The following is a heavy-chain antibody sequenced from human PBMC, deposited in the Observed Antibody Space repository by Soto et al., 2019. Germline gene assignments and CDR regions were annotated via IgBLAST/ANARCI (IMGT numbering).Heavy chain of an antibody. D-gene: IGHD3-22*01. CDR2: ISYDGSSK. CDR1: GFTFSSYA. Sequence: PGGSLRLSCAASGFTFSSYAMHWVRQAPGKGLEWVAVISYDGSSKYYADSVKGRFTISRDNSKNTLYLQMNSLRAEDTAVYYCARGAGGYYDSSGLVGWVFYYYYGMDVWGQGTTVTVSS. CDR3: ARGAGGYYDSSGLVGWVFYYYYGMDV. J-gene: IGHJ6*02. V-gene: IGHV3-30-3*01.